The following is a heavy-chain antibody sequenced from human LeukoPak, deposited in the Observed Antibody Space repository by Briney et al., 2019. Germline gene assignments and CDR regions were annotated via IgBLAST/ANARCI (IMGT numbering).Heavy chain of an antibody. D-gene: IGHD2-2*01. V-gene: IGHV1-69*01. CDR2: IIPIFGTA. CDR1: GGTFSSYA. CDR3: AIGVVPAAFYYYYYMDV. Sequence: GSSVKVSCKASGGTFSSYAISWVRQAPGQGLEWMGGIIPIFGTANYAQKFQGRVTITADESTSTAYMELSSLRSEDTAVYYCAIGVVPAAFYYYYYMDVWGKGTTVTVSS. J-gene: IGHJ6*03.